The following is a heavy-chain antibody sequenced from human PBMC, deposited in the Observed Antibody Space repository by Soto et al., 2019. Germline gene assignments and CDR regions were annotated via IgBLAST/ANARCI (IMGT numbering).Heavy chain of an antibody. V-gene: IGHV4-39*01. CDR3: APLTVSLSGPYGIHV. CDR1: GYSVSSSDYY. Sequence: SETLSLTCTVSGYSVSSSDYYWAWIRQPPGKGLEWIGSMLYSGLTYYNPSLKSRVTLSVDTSKNQFSVRLNSVTASDTAVYYCAPLTVSLSGPYGIHVWGQGTTVTVSS. D-gene: IGHD2-15*01. J-gene: IGHJ6*02. CDR2: MLYSGLT.